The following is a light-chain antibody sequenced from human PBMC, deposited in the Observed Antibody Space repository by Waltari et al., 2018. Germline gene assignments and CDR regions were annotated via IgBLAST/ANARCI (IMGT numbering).Light chain of an antibody. J-gene: IGKJ4*01. V-gene: IGKV1-39*01. CDR2: AAS. Sequence: DIQMTQSPSSLSASVGDRVTITCRASQSISSYLNWYQQKPGKAPKLLIYAASSLQSGVPSRFSGSGSGTDFTLTISSLQPEDFATYYCQQLNSYPLTFGGGTKVEMK. CDR3: QQLNSYPLT. CDR1: QSISSY.